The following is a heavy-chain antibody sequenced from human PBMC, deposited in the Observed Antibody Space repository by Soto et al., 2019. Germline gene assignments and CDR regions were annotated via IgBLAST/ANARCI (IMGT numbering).Heavy chain of an antibody. CDR3: TRVDHDFWSGYPALYYYGMDV. D-gene: IGHD3-3*01. J-gene: IGHJ6*02. V-gene: IGHV3-7*03. CDR1: GFTFSSYW. CDR2: IKQDGNDT. Sequence: GGSLRLSXVGSGFTFSSYWMAWVRQAPGKGLEWVADIKQDGNDTYYVDSVKGRFTISRDNAENSVYLQMNSLRAEDTAVYYCTRVDHDFWSGYPALYYYGMDVWGQGTTVTVSS.